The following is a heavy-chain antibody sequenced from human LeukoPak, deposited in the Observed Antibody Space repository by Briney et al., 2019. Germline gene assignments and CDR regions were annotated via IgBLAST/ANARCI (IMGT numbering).Heavy chain of an antibody. J-gene: IGHJ6*03. D-gene: IGHD6-6*01. V-gene: IGHV1-2*02. CDR2: INPNSGGT. CDR1: GYTFTGYY. Sequence: ASVKVSCKASGYTFTGYYMHWVRQAPGQGLEWVGWINPNSGGTNYAQKFQGRVTMTRDTSISTAYMVLSRLRSDDTAVYYCARVQAARPSYYYMDVWGKGTTVTVSS. CDR3: ARVQAARPSYYYMDV.